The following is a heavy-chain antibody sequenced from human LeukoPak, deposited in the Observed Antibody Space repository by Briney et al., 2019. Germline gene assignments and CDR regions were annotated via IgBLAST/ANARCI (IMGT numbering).Heavy chain of an antibody. CDR1: GFTFTTYW. CDR3: AKDRISGWSYQH. J-gene: IGHJ1*01. Sequence: GGSLRLSCAASGFTFTTYWMYWVRQAPGKGLEWVATISKDGSVKYYVDSVKGRFTISRDNAKNSLYLQMNNLRAEDTAVYYCAKDRISGWSYQHWGQGTLVTVSS. V-gene: IGHV3-7*03. D-gene: IGHD6-19*01. CDR2: ISKDGSVK.